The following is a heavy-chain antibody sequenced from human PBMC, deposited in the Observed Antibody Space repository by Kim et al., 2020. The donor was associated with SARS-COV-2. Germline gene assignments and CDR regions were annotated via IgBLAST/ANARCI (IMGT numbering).Heavy chain of an antibody. Sequence: SETLSLTCTVSGDSISSSNYYWGWIRQPPGKGLEWIGTIYYNGKTYYNPSLKSRVTISVDTSKNQCSLKLSSVTAADTTVYYCARAYYYDDSGFFDHWGQGTLVTVSS. CDR1: GDSISSSNYY. J-gene: IGHJ4*02. D-gene: IGHD3-22*01. V-gene: IGHV4-39*01. CDR3: ARAYYYDDSGFFDH. CDR2: IYYNGKT.